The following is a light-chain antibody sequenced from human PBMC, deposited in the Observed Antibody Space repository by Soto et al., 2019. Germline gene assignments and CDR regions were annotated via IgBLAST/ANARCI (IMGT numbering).Light chain of an antibody. V-gene: IGKV1-5*03. J-gene: IGKJ1*01. CDR2: KAS. Sequence: DIQMTQSPSTLSASVGDRVTITCRASQSISSWLARYQQKPGKAPKLQIYKASSLESGVPSRFSGSGSGTEFTLTISSLQPDDFATYYCQQYNRYWTFGQGTKVEIK. CDR3: QQYNRYWT. CDR1: QSISSW.